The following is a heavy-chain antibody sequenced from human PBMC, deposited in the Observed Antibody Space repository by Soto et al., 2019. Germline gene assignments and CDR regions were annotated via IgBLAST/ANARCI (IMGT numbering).Heavy chain of an antibody. J-gene: IGHJ4*02. CDR3: ARDPVLDN. D-gene: IGHD4-17*01. CDR2: ISGGSGKT. Sequence: GASVKVSCKASGNSFTSYTSHWIRQAPGQRLEWMGWISGGSGKTKYSQKFQDRVTITRDTSASTAYVELSSLRSEDTAVYYCARDPVLDNWGQGTPVTVSS. V-gene: IGHV1-3*01. CDR1: GNSFTSYT.